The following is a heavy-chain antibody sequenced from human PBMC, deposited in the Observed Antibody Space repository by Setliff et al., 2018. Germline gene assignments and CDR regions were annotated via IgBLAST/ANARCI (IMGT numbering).Heavy chain of an antibody. Sequence: SETLSLTCVVSGYYIRSGYYWGWIRQHPGKGLEWIGSIFYDGNTFYNPSLKSRVTMSVDKSKNQFSLKLSSVTAADTAVYYCATLRTSTHFDYWGQGTLVTVSS. V-gene: IGHV4-38-2*01. CDR1: GYYIRSGYY. CDR3: ATLRTSTHFDY. J-gene: IGHJ4*02. CDR2: IFYDGNT. D-gene: IGHD1-1*01.